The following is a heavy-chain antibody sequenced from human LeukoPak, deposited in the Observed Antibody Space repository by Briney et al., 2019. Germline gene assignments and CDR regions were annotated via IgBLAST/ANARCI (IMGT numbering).Heavy chain of an antibody. J-gene: IGHJ3*02. D-gene: IGHD3-22*01. CDR1: GGSISSSGYY. CDR3: ARAEYYYDSSGYYKDAFDI. CDR2: IYYSGTT. Sequence: SETLSLTCTVSGGSISSSGYYWGWIRQPPGKGLEWIGTIYYSGTTYYNLSLKSRVTISIDTSKNHFSLKLSSVTAADTAVYYCARAEYYYDSSGYYKDAFDIWGQGTMVTVSS. V-gene: IGHV4-39*02.